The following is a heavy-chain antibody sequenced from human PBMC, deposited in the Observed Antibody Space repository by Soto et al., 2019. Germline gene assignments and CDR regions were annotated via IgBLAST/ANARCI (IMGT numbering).Heavy chain of an antibody. J-gene: IGHJ5*02. CDR3: AKEPDVICGSYSLFEP. CDR1: GFTFSSYA. Sequence: GGSLRLFCAASGFTFSSYAMSWVRQAPGKGLEWVSGISGSGGKTHYADSVKGRFTISRDSSRNTLFLQMNSLRAEDTAVYYCAKEPDVICGSYSLFEPWGQGTLVTVSS. V-gene: IGHV3-23*01. CDR2: ISGSGGKT. D-gene: IGHD3-16*01.